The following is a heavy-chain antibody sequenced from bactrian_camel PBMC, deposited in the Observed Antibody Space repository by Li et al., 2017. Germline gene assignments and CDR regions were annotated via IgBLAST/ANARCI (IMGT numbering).Heavy chain of an antibody. CDR3: AAGWWHLSVGY. D-gene: IGHD7*01. CDR1: GFTFSTNC. CDR2: IHSDGST. V-gene: IGHV3S10*01. J-gene: IGHJ4*01. Sequence: VQLVESGGGLVQPGGSLRLSCAASGFTFSTNCMSWVRQAPGKGLEWLSGIHSDGSTYYADSVKGRFTISRDNAKNTLDLQMNSLKTEDTAVYYCAAGWWHLSVGYWGQGTQVTVS.